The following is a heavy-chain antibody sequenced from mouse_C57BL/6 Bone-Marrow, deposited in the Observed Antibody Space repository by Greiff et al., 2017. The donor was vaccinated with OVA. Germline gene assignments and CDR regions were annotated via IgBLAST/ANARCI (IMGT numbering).Heavy chain of an antibody. CDR2: IYPRSGNT. CDR1: GYTFTSYG. D-gene: IGHD2-5*01. Sequence: VQLQQSGAELARPGASVKLSCKASGYTFTSYGISWVKQRTGQGLEWIGEIYPRSGNTYYNEKFKGKATLTADKSSSTAYMELRSLTSEDSAVYFCARGAYYSNSYYAMDYWGQGTSVTVSS. J-gene: IGHJ4*01. V-gene: IGHV1-81*01. CDR3: ARGAYYSNSYYAMDY.